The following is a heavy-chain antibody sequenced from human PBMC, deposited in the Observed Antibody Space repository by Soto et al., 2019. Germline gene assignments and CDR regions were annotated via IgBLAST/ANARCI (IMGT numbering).Heavy chain of an antibody. J-gene: IGHJ6*02. V-gene: IGHV1-18*01. CDR1: GYTFTSYG. Sequence: GASVKVSCKASGYTFTSYGISWVRQAPGQGLEWMGWISAYNGNTNYAQKLQGRVTMTTDTSTSTAYMELRSLRSDDTAVYYCARDWSYDFWSGYYGYYYYYYGMDVWGQGTTVTVSS. D-gene: IGHD3-3*01. CDR3: ARDWSYDFWSGYYGYYYYYYGMDV. CDR2: ISAYNGNT.